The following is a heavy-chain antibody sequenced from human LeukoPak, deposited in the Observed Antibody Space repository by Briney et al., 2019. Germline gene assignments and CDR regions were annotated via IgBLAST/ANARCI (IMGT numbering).Heavy chain of an antibody. J-gene: IGHJ3*02. Sequence: SQTLSLTCTVSGGSISSGGYYWSWLRQHPGKGLEWIGYIYYSGSTYYNPSLKSRLTITVDTSKNQFSLKLSSVTAADTAVYYCARDSSSGGAFDIWGQGTMVTVSS. D-gene: IGHD2-15*01. CDR1: GGSISSGGYY. V-gene: IGHV4-31*03. CDR2: IYYSGST. CDR3: ARDSSSGGAFDI.